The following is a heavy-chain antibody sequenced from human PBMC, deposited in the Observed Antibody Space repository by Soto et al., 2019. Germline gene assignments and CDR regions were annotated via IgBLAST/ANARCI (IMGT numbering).Heavy chain of an antibody. D-gene: IGHD3-22*01. CDR3: ARPYDSSGYYYAGPDY. Sequence: GGSLRLSCAASGFTFSSYGMHWVRQAPGKGLEWVAVIWYDGSNKYYADSVKGRFTISRDNAKNSLYLQMNSLRAEDTAVYYCARPYDSSGYYYAGPDYWGQGTLVTVSS. J-gene: IGHJ4*02. CDR2: IWYDGSNK. V-gene: IGHV3-33*01. CDR1: GFTFSSYG.